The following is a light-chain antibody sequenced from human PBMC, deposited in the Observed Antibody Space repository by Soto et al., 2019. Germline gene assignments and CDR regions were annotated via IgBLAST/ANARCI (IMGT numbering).Light chain of an antibody. J-gene: IGKJ4*01. CDR1: QSVSSN. V-gene: IGKV3-15*01. Sequence: EIVMTQSPATLSVSPGERATLSCRASQSVSSNLAWYQQKPGQAPRLLIYGASTRATVIPARFSGSGSGTVINLTISSLQSEDFAVYYCQQYNNWPPACTFGGGTKVQIK. CDR3: QQYNNWPPACT. CDR2: GAS.